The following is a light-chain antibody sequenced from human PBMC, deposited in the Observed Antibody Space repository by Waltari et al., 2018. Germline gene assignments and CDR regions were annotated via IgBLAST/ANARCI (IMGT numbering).Light chain of an antibody. V-gene: IGLV3-21*04. CDR2: YDT. J-gene: IGLJ2*01. CDR1: DLGSQS. CDR3: QVWDISTDQPI. Sequence: SSELTQPPSVSVAPGKTARITCGGHDLGSQSVHWYQQKPGQAPGVVIHYDTDLPSGLPERFCGANSGKTATLTISRGEAGDEADYFGQVWDISTDQPIFGGGTKLTVL.